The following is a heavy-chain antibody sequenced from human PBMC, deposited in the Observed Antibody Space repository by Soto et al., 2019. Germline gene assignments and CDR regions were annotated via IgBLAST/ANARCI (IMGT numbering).Heavy chain of an antibody. D-gene: IGHD1-1*01. CDR1: GDSISSGDYY. V-gene: IGHV4-30-4*01. Sequence: QVQLQESGPGLVKPSQTPSLTCTVSGDSISSGDYYWSWIRQPPGKGLEWIGYIYYTGITKYNPSLKSRLTISVDTSKNQFSLKVTSVTAADTAIYYCARHYNLPDYWGQGTLVTVSS. J-gene: IGHJ4*02. CDR2: IYYTGIT. CDR3: ARHYNLPDY.